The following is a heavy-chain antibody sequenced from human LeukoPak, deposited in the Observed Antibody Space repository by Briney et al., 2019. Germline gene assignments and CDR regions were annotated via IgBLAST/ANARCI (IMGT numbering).Heavy chain of an antibody. J-gene: IGHJ4*02. CDR1: GYSISSGYY. V-gene: IGHV4-38-2*02. CDR2: IYHSGST. CDR3: ARDNSGYDILTGYYYY. D-gene: IGHD3-9*01. Sequence: SETLSLTCTVSGYSISSGYYWGWIRQPPGKGLEWIGSIYHSGSTYYNPSLKSRVTISVDTSKNQFSLKLSSVTAADTAVYYCARDNSGYDILTGYYYYWGQGTLVTVSS.